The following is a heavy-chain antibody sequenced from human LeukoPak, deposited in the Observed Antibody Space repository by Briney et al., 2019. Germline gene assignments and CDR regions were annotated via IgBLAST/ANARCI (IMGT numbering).Heavy chain of an antibody. J-gene: IGHJ4*02. V-gene: IGHV3-53*01. CDR2: IYSGGST. CDR3: ARDAGGDNWNDGPSYFDY. Sequence: GGSLRLSCAASGLTVSSNYMSWVRQAPGKGLQWVSLIYSGGSTYYAESVTGRFTISRDNAKNTLYLQMNSLRAEDTAVYYCARDAGGDNWNDGPSYFDYWGQGTLVTVSS. D-gene: IGHD1-1*01. CDR1: GLTVSSNY.